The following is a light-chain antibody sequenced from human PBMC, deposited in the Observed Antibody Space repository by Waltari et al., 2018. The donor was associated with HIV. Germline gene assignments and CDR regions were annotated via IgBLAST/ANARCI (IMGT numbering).Light chain of an antibody. CDR2: DGS. V-gene: IGKV3-11*01. CDR3: HHHDNWPQHT. CDR1: QTVSGS. Sequence: VMTQSPDTLSLSPVERATLSCWASQTVSGSLAWYQHRPGQPPKLLIYDGSKRATDIPGRFSGSGSGTDFTLTISSLQPDDFAVYYCHHHDNWPQHTFGQGTKLEI. J-gene: IGKJ2*01.